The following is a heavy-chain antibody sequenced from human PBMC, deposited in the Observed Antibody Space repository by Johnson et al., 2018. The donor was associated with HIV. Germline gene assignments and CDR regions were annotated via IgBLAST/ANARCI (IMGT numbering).Heavy chain of an antibody. Sequence: VQPGGSLRLSCAASGFTFDDYGMSWVRQAPGKGLQWVSGINWNGGSTGYADSVKVRFTISSDNAKNSLYLKMSSLRAGDTAVYYCGRAVMVRNYETMGAFDIWGQGTMVTVSS. CDR1: GFTFDDYG. CDR3: GRAVMVRNYETMGAFDI. V-gene: IGHV3-20*04. D-gene: IGHD3-10*01. J-gene: IGHJ3*02. CDR2: INWNGGST.